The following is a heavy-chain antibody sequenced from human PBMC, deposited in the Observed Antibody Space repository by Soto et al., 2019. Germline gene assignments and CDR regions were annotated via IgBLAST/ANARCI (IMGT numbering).Heavy chain of an antibody. D-gene: IGHD3-10*01. V-gene: IGHV1-69*12. CDR1: GGTFSSYA. Sequence: QVQLVQSGAEVKKPGSSVKVSCKASGGTFSSYAISWVRQAPGQGLEWMGGIIPIFGTANYAQKFQGRVTLTGDEPTGTAYMELSSLRSEDTAAYYCAGTYSAPYGEGVLDYWGQGTLVTVSS. J-gene: IGHJ4*02. CDR3: AGTYSAPYGEGVLDY. CDR2: IIPIFGTA.